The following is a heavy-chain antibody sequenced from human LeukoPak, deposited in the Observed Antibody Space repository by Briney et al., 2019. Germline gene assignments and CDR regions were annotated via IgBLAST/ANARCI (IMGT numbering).Heavy chain of an antibody. CDR2: IVVGSGNT. D-gene: IGHD6-13*01. CDR3: AAEKVAAAVPYYFDS. J-gene: IGHJ4*02. Sequence: SVKVSCKTSGFTFTTSAVQWVRQARGQRLEWIGWIVVGSGNTKYAQKFQQRVTITRDMSTNTAYMELSSLSSEDTAVYYCAAEKVAAAVPYYFDSWGQGTLVTVSS. CDR1: GFTFTTSA. V-gene: IGHV1-58*01.